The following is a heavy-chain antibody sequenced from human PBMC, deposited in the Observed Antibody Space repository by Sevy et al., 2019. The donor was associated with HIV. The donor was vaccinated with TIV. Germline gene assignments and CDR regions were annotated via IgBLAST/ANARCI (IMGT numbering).Heavy chain of an antibody. D-gene: IGHD3-22*01. CDR1: GGTFSSYA. Sequence: ASVKVSCKASGGTFSSYAISWVRQAPGQGLEWMGGIIPIFGTANYAQKFQGRVTITADESTSTAYMELSSLRSEDTAVYDWARVEYYDSSGYDGNDAFDIWGQGTMVTVSS. V-gene: IGHV1-69*13. CDR3: ARVEYYDSSGYDGNDAFDI. CDR2: IIPIFGTA. J-gene: IGHJ3*02.